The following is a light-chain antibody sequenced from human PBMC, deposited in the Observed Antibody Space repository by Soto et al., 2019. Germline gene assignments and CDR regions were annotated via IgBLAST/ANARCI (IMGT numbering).Light chain of an antibody. V-gene: IGLV1-44*01. Sequence: QSVLTQSPSASGTPGQRVTISCSGSSANIGSSTVNWYQQLPGTAPKVLIYSIDQRPSGVPDRFSGSKSGTSASLAISGLQSEDEADYYCAVWDDSPSGLVFXTGTKGTVL. J-gene: IGLJ1*01. CDR1: SANIGSST. CDR3: AVWDDSPSGLV. CDR2: SID.